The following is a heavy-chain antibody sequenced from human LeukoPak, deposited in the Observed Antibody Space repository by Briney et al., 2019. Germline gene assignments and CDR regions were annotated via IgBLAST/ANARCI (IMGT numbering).Heavy chain of an antibody. V-gene: IGHV4-39*01. CDR2: IYYSGST. CDR1: GGSISSSSYY. J-gene: IGHJ4*02. D-gene: IGHD1-26*01. Sequence: PSETLSLTCTVSGGSISSSSYYWGWIRQPPGKGLEWIGSIYYSGSTYYNPSLKSRVTISVDTSKNQFSLKLSSVTAADTAVYYCARQGVGSLDYWGQGTLVTVSS. CDR3: ARQGVGSLDY.